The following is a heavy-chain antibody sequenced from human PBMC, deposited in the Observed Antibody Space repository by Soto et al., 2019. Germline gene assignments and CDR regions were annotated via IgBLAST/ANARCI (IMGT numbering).Heavy chain of an antibody. CDR3: ARDLDVGSTGPLGP. V-gene: IGHV3-48*01. CDR1: GFIFSTYS. CDR2: ISSIGSTV. J-gene: IGHJ5*02. Sequence: SLRLSCAASGFIFSTYSVNWVRQAPGKGLEWVSYISSIGSTVYYADSVKGRFTISRDNAKNSLYLQMNSLRAEDTAVYHCARDLDVGSTGPLGPWGQGTLVTVSS. D-gene: IGHD1-1*01.